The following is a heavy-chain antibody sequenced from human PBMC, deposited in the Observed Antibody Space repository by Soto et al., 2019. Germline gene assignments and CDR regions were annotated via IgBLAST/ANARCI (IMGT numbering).Heavy chain of an antibody. Sequence: SETLSLTCTVSGGSISSYYWSWIRQPPGKGLEWIGYIYYSGSTNYNPSLKSRVTISVDTSKNQFSLKLSSVTAADTAVYYCARVLHETGSHYYFDYWGQGTLVTVSS. CDR2: IYYSGST. V-gene: IGHV4-59*01. J-gene: IGHJ4*02. CDR1: GGSISSYY. CDR3: ARVLHETGSHYYFDY. D-gene: IGHD1-26*01.